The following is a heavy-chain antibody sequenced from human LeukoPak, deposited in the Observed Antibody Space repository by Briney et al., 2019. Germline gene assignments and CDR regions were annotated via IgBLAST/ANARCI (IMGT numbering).Heavy chain of an antibody. CDR2: INPSGGST. V-gene: IGHV1-46*01. CDR3: ARDLIPGYDFGLSDAFDI. Sequence: GASVKLSCKASGYTFTSYYMHWVRQAPGQGLEWMGIINPSGGSTNYAQKFQGRVTMSRDMSTSTVYMELSSLRSEDTAVYYCARDLIPGYDFGLSDAFDIWGQGTMVTVSS. CDR1: GYTFTSYY. J-gene: IGHJ3*02. D-gene: IGHD5-12*01.